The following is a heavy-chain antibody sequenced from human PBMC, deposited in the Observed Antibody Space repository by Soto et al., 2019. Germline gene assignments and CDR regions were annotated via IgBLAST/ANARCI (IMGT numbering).Heavy chain of an antibody. CDR3: ARGKSYDFWSGPDNAFDI. CDR2: IYYSGST. D-gene: IGHD3-3*01. V-gene: IGHV4-59*01. J-gene: IGHJ3*02. CDR1: GGSISSYY. Sequence: LETLPLTCTVSGGSISSYYWSWIRQPTGKGLEWIGYIYYSGSTNYNPSLKSRVTISVDTSKNQFSLKLSSVTAADTAVYYCARGKSYDFWSGPDNAFDIWGQGTMVTVSS.